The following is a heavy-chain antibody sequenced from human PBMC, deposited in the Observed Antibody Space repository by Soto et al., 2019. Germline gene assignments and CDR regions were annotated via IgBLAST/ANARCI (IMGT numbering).Heavy chain of an antibody. CDR1: GFTFSSYG. J-gene: IGHJ4*02. D-gene: IGHD4-17*01. CDR3: AKDYGDYGDGETRNYFDY. CDR2: ISYDGSNK. V-gene: IGHV3-30*18. Sequence: QVQLVESGGGVVQPGRSLRLSCAASGFTFSSYGMHWVRQAPGKGLEWVAVISYDGSNKYYADSVKGRFTISRDNSKNTLYLQMNSLRAEDTAVYYCAKDYGDYGDGETRNYFDYWGQGTLVTVSS.